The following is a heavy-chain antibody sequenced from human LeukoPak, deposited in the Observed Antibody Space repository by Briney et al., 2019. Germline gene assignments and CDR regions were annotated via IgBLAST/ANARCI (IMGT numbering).Heavy chain of an antibody. V-gene: IGHV4-61*02. Sequence: SETLSLTCTVSGGSISSGSYYWSWIRQPAGKGLEWIGRIYTSGSTNYNPSLKSRVTISVDTSKNQFSLKLSSVTAADTAVYYCAKGNIVEPYCYYYYMDVWGKGTTVTVSS. CDR1: GGSISSGSYY. D-gene: IGHD5-12*01. CDR2: IYTSGST. CDR3: AKGNIVEPYCYYYYMDV. J-gene: IGHJ6*03.